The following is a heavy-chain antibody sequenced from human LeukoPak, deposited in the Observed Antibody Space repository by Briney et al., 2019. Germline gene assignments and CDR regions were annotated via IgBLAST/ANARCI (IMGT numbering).Heavy chain of an antibody. CDR2: IKSKTDGGTT. D-gene: IGHD1-26*01. J-gene: IGHJ4*02. Sequence: GGSLRLSCAASGFTFSNAWMSWVRQAPGKGLEWVGRIKSKTDGGTTDYAAPVKGRFTISRDDSKNTLYLQMNSLKTEDTAVYYRTTGPGSYWGFDYWGQGTLVTVPS. CDR3: TTGPGSYWGFDY. V-gene: IGHV3-15*01. CDR1: GFTFSNAW.